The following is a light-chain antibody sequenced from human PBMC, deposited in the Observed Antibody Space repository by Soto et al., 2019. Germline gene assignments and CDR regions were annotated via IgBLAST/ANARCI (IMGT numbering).Light chain of an antibody. V-gene: IGLV2-8*01. CDR3: SSDAGSNNYV. CDR2: EVS. Sequence: QSVLTQPPSASGSPGQSVTISCTGTSSDVGGYNYVSWYQQYPGKAPKLMIHEVSKRPSGVPDRFSGSKSGNTASLTVSGLQAEDEADYFCSSDAGSNNYVFGKGTKVTVL. J-gene: IGLJ1*01. CDR1: SSDVGGYNY.